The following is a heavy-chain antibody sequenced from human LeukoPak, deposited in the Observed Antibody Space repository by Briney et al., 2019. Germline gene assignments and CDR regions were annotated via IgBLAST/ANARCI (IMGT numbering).Heavy chain of an antibody. J-gene: IGHJ4*02. Sequence: SQTLSLTLAVTGDSVIRKRAAWNWIWQSPSRGLEWLGRTYYRSKWNNDYAVSVRGRITINPDTSKNQFSLLLNSVTPEDTAMYYCARYSGLGVPDYWGQGTLVTVSS. CDR1: GDSVIRKRAA. CDR2: TYYRSKWNN. CDR3: ARYSGLGVPDY. V-gene: IGHV6-1*01. D-gene: IGHD2-21*01.